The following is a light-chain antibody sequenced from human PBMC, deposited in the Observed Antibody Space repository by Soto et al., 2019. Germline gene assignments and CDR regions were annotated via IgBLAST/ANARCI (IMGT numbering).Light chain of an antibody. CDR1: QSVSSY. CDR3: QQRSNWLLT. J-gene: IGKJ5*01. V-gene: IGKV3-11*01. Sequence: EIMLTQSPATLSLSPGDTATLSCRASQSVSSYLAWYQQRPGQSPRLLIFDASNRATGIPARFSGSGSGTDFTLTISRLEPEDFAVYYCQQRSNWLLTFGQGTRLEIK. CDR2: DAS.